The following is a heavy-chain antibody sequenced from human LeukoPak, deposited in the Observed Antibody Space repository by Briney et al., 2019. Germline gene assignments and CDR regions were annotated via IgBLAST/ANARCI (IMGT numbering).Heavy chain of an antibody. V-gene: IGHV1-18*01. CDR3: ARNYYDYVWGSYRPYYFDY. Sequence: ASVKVSCKASGYTFTSYGISWVRQAPGQGLEWMGWISAYNGNTNYAQKLQGRVTMTTDTSTSTAYMELRSLRSEDTAVYYCARNYYDYVWGSYRPYYFDYWGQGTLVTVS. D-gene: IGHD3-16*02. J-gene: IGHJ4*02. CDR2: ISAYNGNT. CDR1: GYTFTSYG.